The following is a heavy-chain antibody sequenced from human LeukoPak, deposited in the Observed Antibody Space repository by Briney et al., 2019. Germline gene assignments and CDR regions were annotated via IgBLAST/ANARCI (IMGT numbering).Heavy chain of an antibody. CDR3: ARAPWAYGNYVHAFDI. CDR1: GGSFRGDYY. D-gene: IGHD4-11*01. V-gene: IGHV4-39*07. J-gene: IGHJ3*02. CDR2: IYSGGRI. Sequence: SETLSLTCTVSGGSFRGDYYWAWIRQPPGKGLEWIGSIYSGGRIYYNPSLKSRVSISIDTSNNGLSLKVTSVTAADTAGYYCARAPWAYGNYVHAFDIWGQGTMVTVSS.